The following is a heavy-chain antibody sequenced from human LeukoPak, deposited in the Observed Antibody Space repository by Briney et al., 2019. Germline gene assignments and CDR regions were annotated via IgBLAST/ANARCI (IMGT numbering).Heavy chain of an antibody. V-gene: IGHV3-30*18. Sequence: PGESLRLSCAASGFTFSSYGMHWVRQAPGKGLEWVAVISYDGSNKYYTDSVKGRFTISRDNSKNTLYLQMNSLRAEDTAVYYCAKSGYDSSEGMDVWGQGTTVTVSS. CDR1: GFTFSSYG. CDR3: AKSGYDSSEGMDV. D-gene: IGHD3-22*01. CDR2: ISYDGSNK. J-gene: IGHJ6*02.